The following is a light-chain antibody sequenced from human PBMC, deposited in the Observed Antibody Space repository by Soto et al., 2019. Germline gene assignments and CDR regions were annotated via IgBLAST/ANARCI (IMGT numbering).Light chain of an antibody. J-gene: IGLJ3*02. CDR1: RLQSKY. CDR3: QAWDNGAVV. V-gene: IGLV3-1*01. CDR2: EDY. Sequence: SYELIQPPSVSASPGQTAIITCSGDRLQSKYASWYQQKPGQSPVLVIYEDYKRPSGIPVRFSGSISGNTATLTISGTQAMDEAAYYCQAWDNGAVVFGGGTKLTVL.